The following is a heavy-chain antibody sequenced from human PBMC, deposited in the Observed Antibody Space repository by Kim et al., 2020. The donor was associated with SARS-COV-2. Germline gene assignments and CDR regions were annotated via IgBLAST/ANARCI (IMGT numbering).Heavy chain of an antibody. Sequence: GGSLRLSCAASGFTFSSYGMHWVRQAPGKGLEWVAVISYDGSNKYYVDSVKGRFTISRDNSKNTLYLQMNSLRAEDTAVYYCAKDKDGGNEYYFDYWGQGTLVTVSS. D-gene: IGHD2-15*01. J-gene: IGHJ4*02. V-gene: IGHV3-30*18. CDR1: GFTFSSYG. CDR2: ISYDGSNK. CDR3: AKDKDGGNEYYFDY.